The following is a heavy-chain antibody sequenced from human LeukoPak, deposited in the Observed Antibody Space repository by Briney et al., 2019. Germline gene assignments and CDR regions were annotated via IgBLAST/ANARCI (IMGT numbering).Heavy chain of an antibody. CDR1: GGSVSSGSYY. CDR2: IYYSGST. V-gene: IGHV4-61*01. CDR3: ASGYVDTAYTYDY. D-gene: IGHD5-18*01. J-gene: IGHJ4*02. Sequence: SETLSLTCTVSGGSVSSGSYYWSWIRQPPGKGLEWIGYIYYSGSTNYNPSLKSRVTISVDTSKNQFSLKLSSVTAADTAVYYCASGYVDTAYTYDYWGQGTLVTVSS.